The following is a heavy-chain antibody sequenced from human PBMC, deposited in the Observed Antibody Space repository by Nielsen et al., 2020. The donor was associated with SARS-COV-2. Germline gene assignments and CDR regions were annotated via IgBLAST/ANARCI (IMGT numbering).Heavy chain of an antibody. D-gene: IGHD6-13*01. J-gene: IGHJ4*02. CDR2: YIPLGTTS. Sequence: SVKVSCKASGGTFSTSGFNWVRQAPGQGPEWMGVYIPLGTTSNYAQKFQGRVTITADKSTSTAYMELSSLRSEDTAVYYCARDSSSWSSYSLDYWGQGTLVTVSS. CDR1: GGTFSTSG. V-gene: IGHV1-69*06. CDR3: ARDSSSWSSYSLDY.